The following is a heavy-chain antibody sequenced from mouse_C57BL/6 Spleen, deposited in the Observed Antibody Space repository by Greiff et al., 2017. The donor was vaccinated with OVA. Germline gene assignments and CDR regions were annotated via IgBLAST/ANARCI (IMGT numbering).Heavy chain of an antibody. D-gene: IGHD1-1*01. CDR3: ARGDYYGPYFDY. CDR2: INYDGSST. Sequence: EVKVEESEGGLVQPGSSMKLSCTASGFTFSDYYMAWVRQVPEKGLEWVANINYDGSSTYYLDSLKSRFIISRDNAKNILYLQMSSLKSEDTATYYCARGDYYGPYFDYWGQGTTLTVSS. CDR1: GFTFSDYY. J-gene: IGHJ2*01. V-gene: IGHV5-16*01.